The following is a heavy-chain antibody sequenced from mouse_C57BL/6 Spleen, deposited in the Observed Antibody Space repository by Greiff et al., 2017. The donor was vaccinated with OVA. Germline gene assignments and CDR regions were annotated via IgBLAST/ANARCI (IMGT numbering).Heavy chain of an antibody. Sequence: LQESGAELARPGASVKMSCKASGYTFTSYTMHWVKQRPGQGLEWIGYINPSSGYTKYNQKFKDKATLTADKSSSTAYMQLSSLTSEDSAVYYCARSGLFAMDYWGQGTSVTVSS. CDR2: INPSSGYT. J-gene: IGHJ4*01. CDR1: GYTFTSYT. CDR3: ARSGLFAMDY. D-gene: IGHD3-1*01. V-gene: IGHV1-4*01.